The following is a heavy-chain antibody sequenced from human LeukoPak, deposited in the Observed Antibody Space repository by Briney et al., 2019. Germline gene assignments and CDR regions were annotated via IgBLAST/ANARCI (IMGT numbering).Heavy chain of an antibody. D-gene: IGHD4-17*01. CDR3: ATAPTTVTPYFDY. V-gene: IGHV1-18*01. Sequence: GASVKVSCKASGYTFASYAIHWVRQAPGQRLEWMGWISAYNGNTNYAQKLQGRVTMTTDTSTSTAYMELRSLRSDDTAVYYCATAPTTVTPYFDYWGQGTLVTVSS. CDR2: ISAYNGNT. J-gene: IGHJ4*02. CDR1: GYTFASYA.